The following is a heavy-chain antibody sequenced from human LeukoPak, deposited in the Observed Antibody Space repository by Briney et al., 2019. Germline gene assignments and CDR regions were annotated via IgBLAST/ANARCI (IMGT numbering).Heavy chain of an antibody. V-gene: IGHV3-20*04. D-gene: IGHD6-19*01. CDR3: ARESSSGSWYYFDY. CDR2: INWNGGST. Sequence: PGGSLRLSCAASGFTFDEYGMSWVRQAPGKGLEWVSGINWNGGSTGYADSVKGRFTISRDNAKNSLYLQMNSLRAEDTALYYCARESSSGSWYYFDYWGKGTLVTVSS. CDR1: GFTFDEYG. J-gene: IGHJ4*02.